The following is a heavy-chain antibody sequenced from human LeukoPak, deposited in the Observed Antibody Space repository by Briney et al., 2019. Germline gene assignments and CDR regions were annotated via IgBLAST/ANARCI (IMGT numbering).Heavy chain of an antibody. J-gene: IGHJ5*02. CDR3: ARDRKGYCSGAGCYSWFDP. V-gene: IGHV1-18*01. CDR1: GYTFTSYG. D-gene: IGHD2-15*01. Sequence: ATLTVSCKASGYTFTSYGISWVRQAPGHGLEWMGWISAYNGNTNYAQKLQGRVTMTTDTSTSTAYMELRSLRSDDTAVYYCARDRKGYCSGAGCYSWFDPWGQGTLVTVSS. CDR2: ISAYNGNT.